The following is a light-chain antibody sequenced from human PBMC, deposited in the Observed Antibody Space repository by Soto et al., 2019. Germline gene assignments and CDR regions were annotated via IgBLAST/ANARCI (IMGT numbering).Light chain of an antibody. CDR1: QDVRKF. CDR2: DAS. V-gene: IGKV1-33*01. CDR3: QQYDNLPLT. J-gene: IGKJ4*01. Sequence: DIPMTQSPSSLSASVGDRVTITCQASQDVRKFLNWYQRKPGKAPELLIYDASSLQAGVTSRFSGSGSGTDFNFTISGLQPGDIATYYCQQYDNLPLTFGGGTKVEIK.